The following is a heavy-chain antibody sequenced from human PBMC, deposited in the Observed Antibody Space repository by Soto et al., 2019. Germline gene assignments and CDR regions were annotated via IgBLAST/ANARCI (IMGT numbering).Heavy chain of an antibody. J-gene: IGHJ4*02. CDR3: ARLFLDYYDSSGYSILDY. Sequence: PSETLSLTCTVSGGSISSSSYYWGWIRQPPGKGLEWIGSIYYSGSTYYNPSLKSRVTISVDTSKNQFSLKLSSVTAADTAVYYCARLFLDYYDSSGYSILDYWGQGTLVTVS. CDR1: GGSISSSSYY. CDR2: IYYSGST. V-gene: IGHV4-39*01. D-gene: IGHD3-22*01.